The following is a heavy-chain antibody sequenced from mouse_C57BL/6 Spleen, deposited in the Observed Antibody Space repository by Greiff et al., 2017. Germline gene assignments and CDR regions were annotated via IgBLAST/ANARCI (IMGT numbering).Heavy chain of an antibody. Sequence: QVQLQQPGAELVMPGASVKLSCKASGYTFTSYWMHWVKQRPGQGLEWIGEIDPSDSYTNYNQKFKGKSTLTVDNSSSTAYMQLSSLTSEDSAVYYCARRGGNYRYFDVWGTGTTVTVSS. CDR2: IDPSDSYT. J-gene: IGHJ1*03. V-gene: IGHV1-69*01. CDR3: ARRGGNYRYFDV. D-gene: IGHD2-1*01. CDR1: GYTFTSYW.